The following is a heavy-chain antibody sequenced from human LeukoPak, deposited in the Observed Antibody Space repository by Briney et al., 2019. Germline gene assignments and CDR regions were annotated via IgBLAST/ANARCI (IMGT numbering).Heavy chain of an antibody. D-gene: IGHD3-10*01. CDR2: ISWNSETI. Sequence: PPGRSLRLSCAASGFTFHDYVMHWVRQAPGKGLEWVSGISWNSETIGYADSVKGRVTISRDNAKNTLYLQMNSLRAEDTAVYYCAKDRVGYYGSGSSRFDPWGQGTLVTVSS. CDR3: AKDRVGYYGSGSSRFDP. V-gene: IGHV3-9*01. CDR1: GFTFHDYV. J-gene: IGHJ5*02.